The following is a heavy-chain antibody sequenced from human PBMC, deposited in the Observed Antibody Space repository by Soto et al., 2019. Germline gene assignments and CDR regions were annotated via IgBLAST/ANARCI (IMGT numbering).Heavy chain of an antibody. CDR3: AKELATASFITIDY. V-gene: IGHV3-30-3*01. Sequence: PGVSLGLSCAASGFTFSSYAMHWVRQAPGKRLEWVAIISHDGSNKYYADSVKGRFTISRDNSKNTLYLQMNSLRAEDTAIYYCAKELATASFITIDYWGQGVLVTVSS. D-gene: IGHD1-20*01. CDR2: ISHDGSNK. CDR1: GFTFSSYA. J-gene: IGHJ4*02.